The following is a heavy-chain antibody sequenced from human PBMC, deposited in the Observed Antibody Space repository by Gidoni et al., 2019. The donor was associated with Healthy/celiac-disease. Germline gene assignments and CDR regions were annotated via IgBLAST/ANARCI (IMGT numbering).Heavy chain of an antibody. J-gene: IGHJ4*02. V-gene: IGHV4-30-4*01. D-gene: IGHD3-22*01. CDR3: ARGLSYDSSGYYYGPLYYFDY. CDR1: GGSISSGDYY. Sequence: QVQLQESGPGLVKPSQTLSLTCTVSGGSISSGDYYWSWIRQPPGKGLEWIGYIYYSGSTYYNPSLKSRVTISVDTSKNQFSLKLSSVTAADTAVYYCARGLSYDSSGYYYGPLYYFDYWGQGTLVTVSS. CDR2: IYYSGST.